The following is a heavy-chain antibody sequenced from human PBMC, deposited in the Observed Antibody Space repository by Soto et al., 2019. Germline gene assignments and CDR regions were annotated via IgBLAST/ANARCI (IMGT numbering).Heavy chain of an antibody. CDR1: GFTFSSYA. CDR3: ARISTVTANFDY. J-gene: IGHJ4*02. CDR2: TSNNGAAT. Sequence: EVLLLESWGGLVQPGGSLRLSCAPSGFTFSSYAMSWVRQAPGKGLEWVSATSNNGAATFYTESVKGRFTISRDNSRSTLYLQMNSLRVEDTALYYCARISTVTANFDYWGQGSLVTVSS. V-gene: IGHV3-23*01. D-gene: IGHD2-21*02.